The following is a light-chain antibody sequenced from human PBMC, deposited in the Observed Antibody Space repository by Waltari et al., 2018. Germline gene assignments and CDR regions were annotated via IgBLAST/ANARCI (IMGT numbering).Light chain of an antibody. CDR3: CSYTSSRTWV. V-gene: IGLV2-14*03. CDR2: DVT. Sequence: QSALTQPASVSGSPGQSIAISCTGTSSEVGRYNYVTWYQLHLAKAPKLMIYDVTNRPSGVSNRFSGSKSGNTASLTISGLQAEDEADYYCCSYTSSRTWVFGGGTKVTVL. CDR1: SSEVGRYNY. J-gene: IGLJ3*02.